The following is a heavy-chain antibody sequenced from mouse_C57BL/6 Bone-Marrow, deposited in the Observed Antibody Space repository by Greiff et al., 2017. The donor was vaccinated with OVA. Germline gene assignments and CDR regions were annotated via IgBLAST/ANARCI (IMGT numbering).Heavy chain of an antibody. J-gene: IGHJ2*01. CDR1: GFTFSSYG. Sequence: EVKVVESGGDLVKPGGSLKLSCAASGFTFSSYGMSWVRQTPDKRLEWVATISSGGSYTYYPDSVKGRFTISRDNAKNTLYLQMSSLKSEDTAMYYCARFYGYWGQGTTLTVSS. CDR3: ARFYGY. CDR2: ISSGGSYT. V-gene: IGHV5-6*01. D-gene: IGHD1-1*02.